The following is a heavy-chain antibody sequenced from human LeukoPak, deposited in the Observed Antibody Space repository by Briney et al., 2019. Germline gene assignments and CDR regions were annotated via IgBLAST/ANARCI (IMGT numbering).Heavy chain of an antibody. D-gene: IGHD3-16*02. CDR2: ISSSSSYI. CDR1: GFTFSSYS. CDR3: ARLINGRSYRALDI. V-gene: IGHV3-21*01. Sequence: GGSLRLSCAASGFTFSSYSMNWVRQAPGKGLEWVSSISSSSSYIYYADSVKGRFTISRDNAKNSLYLQMNSLRAEDTAVYYCARLINGRSYRALDIWGQGTMVTVSS. J-gene: IGHJ3*02.